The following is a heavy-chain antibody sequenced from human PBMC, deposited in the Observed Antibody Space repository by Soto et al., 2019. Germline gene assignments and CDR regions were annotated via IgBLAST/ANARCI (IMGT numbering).Heavy chain of an antibody. J-gene: IGHJ4*02. CDR2: LSPNGKNQ. D-gene: IGHD3-22*01. CDR1: GFNFIIHA. Sequence: PGGTLRLSCAAPGFNFIIHALHWVRQAPGKGLEWVAVLSPNGKNQYYADSVKGRFTISSDTFTSTLFLQMTSLTPEDTAVYYCASGADFYYDTRRYWGPGTLVTVS. CDR3: ASGADFYYDTRRY. V-gene: IGHV3-30*04.